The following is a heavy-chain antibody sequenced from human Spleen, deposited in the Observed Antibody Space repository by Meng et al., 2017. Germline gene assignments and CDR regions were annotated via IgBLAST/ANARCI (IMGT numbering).Heavy chain of an antibody. V-gene: IGHV3-33*06. CDR2: VWYDGSRE. CDR1: GFTFSSHG. Sequence: GESLKISCAASGFTFSSHGMHWVRQAPGQGLEWVAVVWYDGSRESYTDSVKGRFTISRDNSQDTLYLQMNSLRAEDTALYYCAKETYSYDSGSPIGYYYYYGMDVWGQGTTVTVSS. CDR3: AKETYSYDSGSPIGYYYYYGMDV. D-gene: IGHD3-10*01. J-gene: IGHJ6*02.